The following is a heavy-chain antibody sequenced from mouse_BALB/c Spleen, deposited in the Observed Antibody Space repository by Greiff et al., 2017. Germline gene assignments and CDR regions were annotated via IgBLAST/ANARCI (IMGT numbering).Heavy chain of an antibody. Sequence: QVQLQQSGPGLVQPSQCLSITCTASGFSFTSYGVHWVRQSPGKGLEWLGVIWRGGSTDNNAAFISRLSTSKDNSKSQDFFKMNSLQANDTAIYYCARSSEGYYFDYWGQGTTLTVSS. CDR1: GFSFTSYG. V-gene: IGHV2-2*02. J-gene: IGHJ2*01. CDR3: ARSSEGYYFDY. CDR2: IWRGGST.